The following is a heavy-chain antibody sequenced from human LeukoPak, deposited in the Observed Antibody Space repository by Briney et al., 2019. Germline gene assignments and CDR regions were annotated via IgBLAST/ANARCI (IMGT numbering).Heavy chain of an antibody. V-gene: IGHV3-21*01. CDR1: GFTFSNYN. CDR2: ITSSSSYI. CDR3: ARSFPIFGVAYPFDY. Sequence: GGSLRLSCAASGFTFSNYNMNWVRHAPGKGLEWVSSITSSSSYIYYADSVKGRFTISRDNAKNSLYLQMNSLRAEDMAVYYCARSFPIFGVAYPFDYWGQGTLVTVSS. D-gene: IGHD3-3*01. J-gene: IGHJ4*02.